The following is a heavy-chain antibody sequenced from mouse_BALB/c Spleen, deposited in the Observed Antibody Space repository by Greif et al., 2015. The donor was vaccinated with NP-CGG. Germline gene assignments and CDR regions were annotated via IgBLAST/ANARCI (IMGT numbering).Heavy chain of an antibody. CDR2: INPYNDGT. CDR1: GYTFTSYV. J-gene: IGHJ1*01. CDR3: ARGYYDYDDGDWYFDV. V-gene: IGHV1-14*01. D-gene: IGHD2-4*01. Sequence: EVHLVESGPELVKPGASVKMSCKASGYTFTSYVMHWVKQKPGQGLEWIGYINPYNDGTKYNEKFKGKATLTSDKSSSTAYMELSSLTSEDSAVYYCARGYYDYDDGDWYFDVWGAGTTVTVSS.